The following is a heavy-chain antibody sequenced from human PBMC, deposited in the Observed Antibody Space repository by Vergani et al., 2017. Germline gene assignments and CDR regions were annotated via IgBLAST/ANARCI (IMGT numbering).Heavy chain of an antibody. CDR3: AKDDDVRYVDWLSPRGYYLDY. CDR2: ISGSGGST. D-gene: IGHD3-9*01. V-gene: IGHV3-23*01. Sequence: EVQLLESGGGLVQPGWSLRLSCAASGFTFSSYAMSWVRQAPGKGLEWVSAISGSGGSTYYAASVKVRFTISRDNSKNTLYLQMNSLRAEDTAVYYCAKDDDVRYVDWLSPRGYYLDYWGQGTLVTVSS. CDR1: GFTFSSYA. J-gene: IGHJ4*02.